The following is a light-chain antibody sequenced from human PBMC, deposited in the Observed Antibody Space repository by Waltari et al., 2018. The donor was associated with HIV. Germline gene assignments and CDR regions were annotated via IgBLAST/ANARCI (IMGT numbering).Light chain of an antibody. CDR1: HVVSHNY. CDR3: QQYHVTPFT. V-gene: IGKV3-20*01. J-gene: IGKJ5*01. Sequence: EIVLTQSPGTLSLSPGESATLTCRASHVVSHNYLVWYQQIPGQAPRLLSYGASSRATGIPDRFSGSGSGTDFTLTISRLEPEDFAVYYCQQYHVTPFTFGQGTRLEIK. CDR2: GAS.